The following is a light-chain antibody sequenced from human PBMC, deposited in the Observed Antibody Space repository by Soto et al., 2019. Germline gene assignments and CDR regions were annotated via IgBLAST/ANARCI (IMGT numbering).Light chain of an antibody. J-gene: IGKJ4*01. CDR3: QQRRTWPLT. V-gene: IGKV3-11*01. Sequence: EIVLTQSPATLSLSPGESATRSCRASQSVGTFLAWYQHKPGQAPRLLILDASTRATGVPPRFSGSKSGTDFTLTISSLEPEDFAVYYCQQRRTWPLTFGGGTKVDI. CDR2: DAS. CDR1: QSVGTF.